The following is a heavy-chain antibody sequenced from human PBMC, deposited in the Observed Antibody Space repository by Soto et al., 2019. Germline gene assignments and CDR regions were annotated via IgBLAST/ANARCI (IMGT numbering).Heavy chain of an antibody. V-gene: IGHV3-23*01. CDR2: ISGSGGST. D-gene: IGHD3-10*01. CDR1: GFTFSSYA. CDR3: ASYYGSGSYYSYYYYMDV. J-gene: IGHJ6*03. Sequence: SLRLSCAASGFTFSSYAMSWVRQAPGKGLEWVSAISGSGGSTYYADSVKGRFTISRDNSKNTLYLQMNSLRAEDTAVYYCASYYGSGSYYSYYYYMDVWGKGTTVTVSS.